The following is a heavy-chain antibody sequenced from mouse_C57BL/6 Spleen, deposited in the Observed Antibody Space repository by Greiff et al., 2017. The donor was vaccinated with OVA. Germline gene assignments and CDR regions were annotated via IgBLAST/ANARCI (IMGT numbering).Heavy chain of an antibody. V-gene: IGHV1-64*01. J-gene: IGHJ1*03. CDR3: ARRGDYDYDGWYFDV. D-gene: IGHD2-4*01. CDR1: GYTFTSYW. CDR2: IHPNSGST. Sequence: VQLQQPGAELVMPGASVKLSCKASGYTFTSYWMHWVKQRPGQGLEWIEMIHPNSGSTNYNEKFKSKATLTVDKSSSTAYMQLSSLTSEDSAVYYCARRGDYDYDGWYFDVWGTGTTVTVSS.